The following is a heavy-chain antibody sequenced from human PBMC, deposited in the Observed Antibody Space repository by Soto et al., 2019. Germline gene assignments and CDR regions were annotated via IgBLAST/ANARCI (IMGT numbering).Heavy chain of an antibody. V-gene: IGHV3-33*01. CDR1: GFTFSSYG. D-gene: IGHD3-3*01. CDR2: IWYDGSNK. Sequence: GGSLRLSCAASGFTFSSYGMHWVRQAPGKGLEWVAVIWYDGSNKYYADSVKGRFTISRDNSKNTLYLQMNSLRAEDTAVYYCAREAGEYYDFWSGYYRFGYYGMDVWGQGTTVTVSS. CDR3: AREAGEYYDFWSGYYRFGYYGMDV. J-gene: IGHJ6*02.